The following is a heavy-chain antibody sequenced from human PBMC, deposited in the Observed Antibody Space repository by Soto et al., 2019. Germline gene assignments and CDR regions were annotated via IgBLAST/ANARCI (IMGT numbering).Heavy chain of an antibody. CDR2: ISGSGGST. V-gene: IGHV3-23*01. CDR3: ANLAVATGYYFDY. Sequence: EVQLLESGGGLVQPGGSLRLSCAASGFTFSSYAMSWVRQAPGKGLEWDSAISGSGGSTYYADSVKGRFTISRDNSKNTLYLQMNSLRAEDTAVYYCANLAVATGYYFDYWGQGTLVTVSS. D-gene: IGHD6-19*01. CDR1: GFTFSSYA. J-gene: IGHJ4*02.